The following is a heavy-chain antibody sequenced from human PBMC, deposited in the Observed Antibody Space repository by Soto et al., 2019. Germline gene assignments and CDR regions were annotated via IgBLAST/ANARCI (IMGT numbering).Heavy chain of an antibody. CDR3: ARDIAGGGYYLGFAY. D-gene: IGHD3-22*01. CDR2: IKQDGSEK. J-gene: IGHJ4*02. Sequence: GGSLRLSCAASGFTFSSYWMSWVRQAPGKGLEWVANIKQDGSEKYYVDSVKGRFTISRDNAKNSLYLQMNSLRAEDTAVYYCARDIAGGGYYLGFAYWGQGTLVTVSS. CDR1: GFTFSSYW. V-gene: IGHV3-7*01.